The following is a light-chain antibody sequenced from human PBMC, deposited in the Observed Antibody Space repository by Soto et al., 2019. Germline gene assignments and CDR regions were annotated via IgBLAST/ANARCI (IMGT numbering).Light chain of an antibody. CDR1: QSISRY. CDR3: QQYGSSPPT. Sequence: IVLTQSPCTLSLSPGERTTLSCRASQSISRYLAWYQQKPGQGPRLLIYGASSGATGTPDRFSGSGSGTDFTLTINRLEPEDFALYYCQQYGSSPPTFGQGTKVDIK. CDR2: GAS. V-gene: IGKV3-20*01. J-gene: IGKJ1*01.